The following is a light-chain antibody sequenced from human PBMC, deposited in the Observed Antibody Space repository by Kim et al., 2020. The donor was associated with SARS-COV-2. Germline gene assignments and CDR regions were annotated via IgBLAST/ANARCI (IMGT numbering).Light chain of an antibody. CDR2: LNSDGSH. J-gene: IGLJ3*02. CDR3: QTWGTGIWV. CDR1: SGHSSYA. Sequence: SVKLTCPRSSGHSSYAIAWHQQQPEKGPRYLMKLNSDGSHSKGDGIPDRFSGSSSGAERYLTISSLQSEDEADYYCQTWGTGIWVFGGGTQLTVL. V-gene: IGLV4-69*01.